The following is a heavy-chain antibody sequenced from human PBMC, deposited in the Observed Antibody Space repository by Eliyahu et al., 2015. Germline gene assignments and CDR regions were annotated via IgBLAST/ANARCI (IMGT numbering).Heavy chain of an antibody. D-gene: IGHD3-3*01. CDR3: ARHLTEYYDFWSGYWDNWFDP. CDR1: GGXIXSSSYY. V-gene: IGHV4-39*01. Sequence: QLQLQESGPGLVKPSETLSLTCTVSGGXIXSSSYYWGWIRQPPGKGLEWIGSIYYSGSTYYNPSLKSRVTISVDTSKNQFSLKLSSVTAADTAVYYCARHLTEYYDFWSGYWDNWFDPWGQGTLVTVSS. CDR2: IYYSGST. J-gene: IGHJ5*02.